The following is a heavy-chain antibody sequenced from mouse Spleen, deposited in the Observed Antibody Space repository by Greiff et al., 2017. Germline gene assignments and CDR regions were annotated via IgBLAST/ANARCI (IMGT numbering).Heavy chain of an antibody. D-gene: IGHD1-1*01. J-gene: IGHJ1*01. CDR1: GFNIKDYY. Sequence: DVKLVESGAELVKPGASVKLSCTASGFNIKDYYMHWVKQRTEQGLEWIGRIDPEDGETKYAPKFQGKATITADTSSNTAYLQLSSLTSEDTAVYYCARPFYGSSYNWYFDVWGAGTTVTVSS. CDR3: ARPFYGSSYNWYFDV. V-gene: IGHV14-2*01. CDR2: IDPEDGET.